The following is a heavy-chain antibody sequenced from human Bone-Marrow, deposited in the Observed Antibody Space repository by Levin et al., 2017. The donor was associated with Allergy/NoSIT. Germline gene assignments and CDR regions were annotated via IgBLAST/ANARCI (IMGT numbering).Heavy chain of an antibody. CDR3: ARVGDRYDAFDL. Sequence: SETLSLTCAVSGVSISSGGHYWTWIRQHPGKGLEWIGYIYYTGTTSLNPSLKSRVSVSVDTSKNQVSLKLRSVTAADTDVYYCARVGDRYDAFDLWGQGTPVSVSS. D-gene: IGHD3-16*01. CDR1: GVSISSGGHY. CDR2: IYYTGTT. J-gene: IGHJ3*01. V-gene: IGHV4-31*11.